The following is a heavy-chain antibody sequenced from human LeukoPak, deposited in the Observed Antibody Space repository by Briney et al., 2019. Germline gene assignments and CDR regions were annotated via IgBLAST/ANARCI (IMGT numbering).Heavy chain of an antibody. D-gene: IGHD1-26*01. CDR3: ATWAFYHSLDV. Sequence: PGGSLRLSCEPSGFTFDAYAMHWVRQAPGEGLEWVSLINKYGSATYYADSVKGRFTISRDNSKNSLYLQMNSLRSEDSALYYCATWAFYHSLDVWGQGTTVTVSS. CDR2: INKYGSAT. J-gene: IGHJ6*02. CDR1: GFTFDAYA. V-gene: IGHV3-43*02.